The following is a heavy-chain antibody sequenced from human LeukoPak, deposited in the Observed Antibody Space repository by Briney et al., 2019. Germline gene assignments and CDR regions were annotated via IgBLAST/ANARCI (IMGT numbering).Heavy chain of an antibody. CDR2: INTDGSST. D-gene: IGHD4-17*01. CDR3: ATYGDYPPYYYYGMDV. V-gene: IGHV3-74*01. J-gene: IGHJ6*02. Sequence: GGSLRLSCAASGFTFSSYWMHWVRQAPGKGLVWVSRINTDGSSTSYADSVKGRFTISRDNAKNTLYLQMNSLRAEDTAVYYCATYGDYPPYYYYGMDVWGQGTTVTVSS. CDR1: GFTFSSYW.